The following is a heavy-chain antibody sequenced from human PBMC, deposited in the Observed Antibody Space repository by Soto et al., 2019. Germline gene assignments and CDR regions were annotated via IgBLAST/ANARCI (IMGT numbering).Heavy chain of an antibody. CDR2: ISSNGGST. V-gene: IGHV3-64D*06. CDR1: GFTFSSYA. Sequence: PGGSLRLSCSASGFTFSSYAMHWVRQAPGKGLEYVSAISSNGGSTYYADSVKGRFTISRDNSKNTLYLQMSSLRAEDTAVYYCVKGYCSSTSCFPFDPWGQGTLVPVSS. D-gene: IGHD2-2*01. J-gene: IGHJ5*02. CDR3: VKGYCSSTSCFPFDP.